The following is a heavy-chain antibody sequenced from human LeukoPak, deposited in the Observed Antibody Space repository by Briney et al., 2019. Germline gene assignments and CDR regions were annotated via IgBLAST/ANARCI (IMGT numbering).Heavy chain of an antibody. CDR2: INHSGST. CDR1: GGSFSGYY. J-gene: IGHJ5*02. V-gene: IGHV4-34*01. Sequence: SETLSLTCAVYGGSFSGYYWSWIRQPPGKGLEWIGEINHSGSTNYNPSLKSRLTISVDPSKNQFSLKLKSVTAADTAVYYCARDSRSGWGNWFDPWGQGTLVTVSS. D-gene: IGHD6-19*01. CDR3: ARDSRSGWGNWFDP.